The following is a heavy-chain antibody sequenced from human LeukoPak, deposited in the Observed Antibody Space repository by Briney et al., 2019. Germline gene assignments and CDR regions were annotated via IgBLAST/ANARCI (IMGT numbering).Heavy chain of an antibody. CDR3: ARTHFDSLGWFDP. J-gene: IGHJ5*02. Sequence: KTSESLSLTCTVSGGSMRSNSFYWGWIRQSPGKGLEWTANINYGGHTYYNPSVKSRVTLSVDVSKNRFSLNLTSVTAAATALYFCARTHFDSLGWFDPWGQGIQVIVSS. V-gene: IGHV4-39*07. CDR1: GGSMRSNSFY. CDR2: INYGGHT. D-gene: IGHD3-9*01.